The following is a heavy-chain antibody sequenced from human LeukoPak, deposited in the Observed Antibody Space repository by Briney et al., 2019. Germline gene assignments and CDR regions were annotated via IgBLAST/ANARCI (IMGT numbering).Heavy chain of an antibody. CDR3: AREARGLSIDY. CDR1: GFIFSSHA. Sequence: GGSLRLSCAASGFIFSSHAMHWVRQAPGKGLEWVSAISSDGSKKYYADSVKGRFTISRDNSKNTLDLQMNSLKSDDTAMYYCAREARGLSIDYWGQGTLVTVSS. J-gene: IGHJ4*02. CDR2: ISSDGSKK. V-gene: IGHV3-30-3*01. D-gene: IGHD3-16*01.